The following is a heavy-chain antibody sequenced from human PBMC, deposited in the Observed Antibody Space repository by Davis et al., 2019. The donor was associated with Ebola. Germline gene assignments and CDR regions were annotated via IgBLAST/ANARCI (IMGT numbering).Heavy chain of an antibody. J-gene: IGHJ5*02. CDR3: ARGPLYYDSWSGYYRWFDP. D-gene: IGHD3-3*01. V-gene: IGHV1-18*01. Sequence: APSVKVSRMASVYTFTSYGISWVRQAPGQGLEWMGWISAYNGNTNYAQKLQVRVTMTTDTSTTTAYMELKSLSSGDTAVYYCARGPLYYDSWSGYYRWFDPWGQGTLVTVSS. CDR2: ISAYNGNT. CDR1: VYTFTSYG.